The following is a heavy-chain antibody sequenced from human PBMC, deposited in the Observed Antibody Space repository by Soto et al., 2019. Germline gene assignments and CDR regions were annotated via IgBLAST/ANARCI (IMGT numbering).Heavy chain of an antibody. Sequence: VESLRHSYAASGFTFSSYAMHWVRQAPGKGLEWVAVISYDGSNKYYADSVKGRFTISRGNSKNTLYLQMNSLRAEDTAVYYCATDGGAVAVTEGDSYCCMEVWGQGISVTLS. CDR1: GFTFSSYA. V-gene: IGHV3-30-3*01. D-gene: IGHD6-19*01. CDR2: ISYDGSNK. J-gene: IGHJ6*02. CDR3: ATDGGAVAVTEGDSYCCMEV.